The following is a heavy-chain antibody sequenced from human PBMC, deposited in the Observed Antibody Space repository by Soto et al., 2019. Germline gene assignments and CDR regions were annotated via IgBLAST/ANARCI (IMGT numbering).Heavy chain of an antibody. Sequence: QLQLQESGSGLVKPSQTLSLTGAVSGGSISSGGYSWSWIRQPPGKGLEWIGYIYHSGSTYYNPSLKSRVTISVDRSKNQFSLKLSSVTAADTAVYYCASAGPKTYYGMDVWGQGTTVTVSS. CDR2: IYHSGST. D-gene: IGHD6-13*01. CDR1: GGSISSGGYS. V-gene: IGHV4-30-2*01. CDR3: ASAGPKTYYGMDV. J-gene: IGHJ6*02.